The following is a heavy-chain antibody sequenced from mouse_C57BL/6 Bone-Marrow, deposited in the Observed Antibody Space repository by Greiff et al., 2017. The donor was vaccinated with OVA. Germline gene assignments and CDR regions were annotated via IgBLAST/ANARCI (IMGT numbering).Heavy chain of an antibody. CDR3: AREIRRFAD. CDR1: GYTFTRYG. CDR2: IYPRRGNT. D-gene: IGHD2-12*01. J-gene: IGHJ3*01. Sequence: VQVVESGAELARPGASVKLSCKASGYTFTRYGISWVKQRPGQGLEWIGEIYPRRGNTYYNEKFKGKATLTADKCSSTAYMELRSLTSEGAAVYFCAREIRRFADWGQGTLVTVSA. V-gene: IGHV1-81*01.